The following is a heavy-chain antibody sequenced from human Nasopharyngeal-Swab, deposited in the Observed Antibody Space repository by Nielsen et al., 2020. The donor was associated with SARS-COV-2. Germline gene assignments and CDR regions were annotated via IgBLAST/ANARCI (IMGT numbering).Heavy chain of an antibody. CDR1: GFSLYTRGMC. CDR3: TREQPSGDYDYYGMDV. D-gene: IGHD1-1*01. V-gene: IGHV2-70*11. CDR2: TDWDGDR. Sequence: SGPTLVKPTETLTLPCTFSGFSLYTRGMCVSWIRQPPGKAPEWLARTDWDGDRYYNPSLKTRLTISRDIAKSQVVLTMTNMAPMDTATYYCTREQPSGDYDYYGMDVWGRGTTVTISS. J-gene: IGHJ6*02.